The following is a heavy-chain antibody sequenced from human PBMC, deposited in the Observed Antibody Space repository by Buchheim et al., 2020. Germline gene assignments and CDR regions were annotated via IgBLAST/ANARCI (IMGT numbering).Heavy chain of an antibody. V-gene: IGHV4-39*07. CDR3: AKARGAAAASSFDY. CDR2: TFYGGDT. J-gene: IGHJ4*02. D-gene: IGHD2-15*01. CDR1: GGSFRSSGSF. Sequence: QVQLQESGSRLVKPSNTLSLTCTVSGGSFRSSGSFWAWIRQTPGKGLVWIGSTFYGGDTYYRPSLKSRVTISVDTYRNRSFLSLNSATAADTAVYYCAKARGAAAASSFDYWGQG.